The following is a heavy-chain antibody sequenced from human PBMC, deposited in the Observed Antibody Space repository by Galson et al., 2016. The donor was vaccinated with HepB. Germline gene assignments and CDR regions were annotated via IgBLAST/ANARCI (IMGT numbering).Heavy chain of an antibody. CDR1: GDSVSSYSAA. CDR3: ARDAGLGLHDNSGYRVIYFDY. D-gene: IGHD3-22*01. J-gene: IGHJ4*02. CDR2: TYYRSKWYN. V-gene: IGHV6-1*01. Sequence: CAISGDSVSSYSAAWNWIRQSPSRGLEWLGRTYYRSKWYNDYAVSVRGRVSISPDTSKNQFSLHVNSGTPEDTAVYYCARDAGLGLHDNSGYRVIYFDYWGQGSLVTVSS.